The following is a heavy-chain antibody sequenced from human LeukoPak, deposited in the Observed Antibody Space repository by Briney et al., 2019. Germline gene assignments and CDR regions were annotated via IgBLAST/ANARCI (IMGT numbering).Heavy chain of an antibody. CDR1: GFTFDDYA. D-gene: IGHD4-17*01. Sequence: PGGSLRLSCAASGFTFDDYAMHWVRQAPGKGLEWVSGISWNSGSIGYADSVKGRFTISRDNAKNSLYLQMNSLRAEDTALYYCAKEASGDLPSFDYWGQGTLVTVSS. CDR2: ISWNSGSI. V-gene: IGHV3-9*01. J-gene: IGHJ4*02. CDR3: AKEASGDLPSFDY.